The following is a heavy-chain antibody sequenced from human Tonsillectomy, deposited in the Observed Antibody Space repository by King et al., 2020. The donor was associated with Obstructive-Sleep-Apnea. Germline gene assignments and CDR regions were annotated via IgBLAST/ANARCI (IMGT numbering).Heavy chain of an antibody. CDR1: GFTVSSYD. J-gene: IGHJ4*02. V-gene: IGHV3-13*04. Sequence: VQLVESGGGLVQPGGSLRLSCAASGFTVSSYDMHWVRQATGKGLEWVSAIGTAGDTYYPGSVKGRFTISRENAKNSLYLQMNSLRAGDTAVYYCARIDSSGVIDYWGQGTLVTVSS. CDR3: ARIDSSGVIDY. CDR2: IGTAGDT. D-gene: IGHD6-19*01.